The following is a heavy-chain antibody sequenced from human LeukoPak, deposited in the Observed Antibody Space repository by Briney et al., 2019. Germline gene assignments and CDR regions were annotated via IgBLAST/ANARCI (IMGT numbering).Heavy chain of an antibody. CDR1: GYSISSGYY. D-gene: IGHD5-18*01. CDR2: IYHSGST. Sequence: PSETLSLTCAVSGYSISSGYYWGWIRQPPGKGLEWIGSIYHSGSTYYNPSLKSRVTISVDTSKNQFSLKLSSVTAADMAVYYCARNVDTAMVNWGQGTLVTVSS. CDR3: ARNVDTAMVN. V-gene: IGHV4-38-2*01. J-gene: IGHJ4*02.